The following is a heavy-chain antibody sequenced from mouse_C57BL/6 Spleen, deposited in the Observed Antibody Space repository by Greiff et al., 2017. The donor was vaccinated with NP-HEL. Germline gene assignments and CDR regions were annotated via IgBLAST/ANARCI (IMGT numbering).Heavy chain of an antibody. CDR2: ISYDGSN. CDR3: ARDIRYYAMDY. Sequence: EVKLQESGPGLVKPSQSLSLTCSVTGYSITSGYYWNWIRQFPGNKLEWMGYISYDGSNNYNPSLKNRISITRDTSKNQFFLKLNSVTTEDTATYYCARDIRYYAMDYWGQGTSVTVSS. V-gene: IGHV3-6*01. J-gene: IGHJ4*01. D-gene: IGHD3-2*02. CDR1: GYSITSGYY.